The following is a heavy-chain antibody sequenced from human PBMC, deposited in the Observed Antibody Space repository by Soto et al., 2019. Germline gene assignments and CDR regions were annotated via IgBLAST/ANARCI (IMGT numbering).Heavy chain of an antibody. Sequence: PGGSLRLSCAASGFTFSSYAMHWVRQAPGKGLEWVAVISYDGSNKYYADSVKGRFTISRDNSKNTLYLQMNSLRAEDTAVYYCARALGGKEYNWFDPWGQGTLVTVSS. V-gene: IGHV3-30-3*01. CDR3: ARALGGKEYNWFDP. D-gene: IGHD2-15*01. J-gene: IGHJ5*02. CDR1: GFTFSSYA. CDR2: ISYDGSNK.